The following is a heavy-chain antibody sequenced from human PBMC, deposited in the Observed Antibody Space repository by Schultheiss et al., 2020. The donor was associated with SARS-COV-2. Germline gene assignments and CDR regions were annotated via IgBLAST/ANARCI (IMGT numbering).Heavy chain of an antibody. CDR3: ARDFWSGYYFVS. J-gene: IGHJ4*02. CDR1: GFTFSRHW. V-gene: IGHV3-74*01. Sequence: GESLKISCATSGFTFSRHWMHWVRQDPGRGLLWVSRINSDGSSTGYADSVKGRFTISRDNAKNMVYLQMNSLRAEDTAVYYCARDFWSGYYFVSWGQGTLVTAS. CDR2: INSDGSST. D-gene: IGHD3-3*01.